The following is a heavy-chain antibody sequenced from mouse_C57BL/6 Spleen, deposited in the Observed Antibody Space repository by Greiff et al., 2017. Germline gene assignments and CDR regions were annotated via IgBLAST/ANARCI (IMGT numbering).Heavy chain of an antibody. D-gene: IGHD1-1*01. CDR2: ISDGGSYT. CDR1: GFTFSSYA. CDR3: ARDEDYYGSKDY. J-gene: IGHJ2*01. V-gene: IGHV5-4*01. Sequence: EVQRVESGGGLVKPGGSLKLSCAASGFTFSSYAMSWVRQTPEKRLEWVATISDGGSYTYYPANVKGRFTISRDNAKNNLYLQMSHLKSEDTAMYYCARDEDYYGSKDYWGQGTTLTVSA.